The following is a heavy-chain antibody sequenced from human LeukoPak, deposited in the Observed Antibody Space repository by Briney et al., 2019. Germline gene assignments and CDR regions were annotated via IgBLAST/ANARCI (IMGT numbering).Heavy chain of an antibody. V-gene: IGHV1-69-2*01. Sequence: ASVKVSCKVSGYTFTDYYMHWVHQAPGKGLEWMGLVDPEDGETIYAEKFQGRVTITADTSTDTAYMELSSLRSEDTAVYYCATERQSSSYDYWGQGTLVTVSS. D-gene: IGHD6-6*01. J-gene: IGHJ4*02. CDR2: VDPEDGET. CDR1: GYTFTDYY. CDR3: ATERQSSSYDY.